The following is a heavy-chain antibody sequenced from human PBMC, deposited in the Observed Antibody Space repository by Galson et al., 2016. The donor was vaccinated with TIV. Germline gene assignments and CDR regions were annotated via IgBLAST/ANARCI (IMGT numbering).Heavy chain of an antibody. Sequence: SVKVSCKASGYTFISYGISWVRHAPGQGLEWMGWISAYNGNTKNVQKLQGRVTMTTDTSTSTAYMELRSLRSDDTAVYYCARRGRVLDSYYYYGMDVWGQGTTVTVSS. V-gene: IGHV1-18*01. J-gene: IGHJ6*02. D-gene: IGHD3/OR15-3a*01. CDR1: GYTFISYG. CDR2: ISAYNGNT. CDR3: ARRGRVLDSYYYYGMDV.